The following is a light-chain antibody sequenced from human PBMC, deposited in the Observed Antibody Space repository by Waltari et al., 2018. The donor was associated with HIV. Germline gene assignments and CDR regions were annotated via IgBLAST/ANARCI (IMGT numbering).Light chain of an antibody. J-gene: IGKJ1*01. CDR3: QQFCTSPRT. CDR1: QSVINNY. V-gene: IGKV3-20*01. CDR2: GAS. Sequence: EIVLTQSPGTLSLSPGERATLSCRASQSVINNYLAWYQQKPGQAPRLLIYGASSRATGIPDRFSGTGSGTDFTLSISRLGPEDFAVYYCQQFCTSPRTFGQGTKVEIK.